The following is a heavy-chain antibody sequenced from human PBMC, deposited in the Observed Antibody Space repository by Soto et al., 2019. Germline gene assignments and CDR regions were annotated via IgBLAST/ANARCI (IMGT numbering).Heavy chain of an antibody. CDR2: INPKSGGT. D-gene: IGHD2-8*01. V-gene: IGHV1-2*04. CDR3: ARGDSTDCSNGVCSFFYNHDMDV. J-gene: IGHJ6*02. CDR1: GYSFTDYH. Sequence: ASVKVSCKASGYSFTDYHIHWLRQAPGQGLEWLGRINPKSGGTSTAQKFQGWVTMTTDTSISTASMELTRLTSDDTAIYYCARGDSTDCSNGVCSFFYNHDMDVWGQGTTVTVSS.